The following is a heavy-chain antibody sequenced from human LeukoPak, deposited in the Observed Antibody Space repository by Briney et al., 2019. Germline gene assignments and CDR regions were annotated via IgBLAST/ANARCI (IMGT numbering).Heavy chain of an antibody. CDR3: ARRYCSSTSCDTFDY. V-gene: IGHV3-7*01. Sequence: PGGSLRLSCAASGFTFSSYWMSWVRQAPGKGLEWVANIKQDGSEKYYVDSVKGRFTISRDNAKNSLYLQMNSLRAEDTAVYYCARRYCSSTSCDTFDYWGQGTLVTVSS. CDR2: IKQDGSEK. CDR1: GFTFSSYW. J-gene: IGHJ4*02. D-gene: IGHD2-2*02.